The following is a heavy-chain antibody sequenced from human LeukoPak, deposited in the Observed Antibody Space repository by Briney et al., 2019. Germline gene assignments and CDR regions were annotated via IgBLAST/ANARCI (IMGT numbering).Heavy chain of an antibody. D-gene: IGHD1-14*01. CDR2: ISRSGGST. CDR3: ARADAEPYYYYGMDV. CDR1: GFTFSSYA. Sequence: GGSLRLSCAASGFTFSSYAMHCVRQAPGKGLEYVSAISRSGGSTYYANSVEGRFTISRDNSKNTLYLQMGSLRAEDMAVYYCARADAEPYYYYGMDVWGQGTTVTVSS. V-gene: IGHV3-64*01. J-gene: IGHJ6*02.